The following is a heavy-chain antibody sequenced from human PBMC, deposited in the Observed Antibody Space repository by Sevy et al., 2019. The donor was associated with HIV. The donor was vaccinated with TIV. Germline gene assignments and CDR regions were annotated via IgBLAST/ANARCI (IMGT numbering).Heavy chain of an antibody. J-gene: IGHJ4*02. CDR3: ASHNYSDRSGYYYPVSFEY. CDR2: IFYSGSP. CDR1: SGSISSSTYY. D-gene: IGHD3-22*01. V-gene: IGHV4-39*01. Sequence: SETLSLTCTVSSGSISSSTYYWAWIRQPPGKGLEWIGSIFYSGSPYYNPSLQSRLTISVDTSKNQFSLKLSSVTAADTAVYYCASHNYSDRSGYYYPVSFEYWGRGTLVTVSS.